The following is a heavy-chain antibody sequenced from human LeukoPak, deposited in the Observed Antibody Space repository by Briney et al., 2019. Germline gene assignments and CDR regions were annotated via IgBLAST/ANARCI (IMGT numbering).Heavy chain of an antibody. V-gene: IGHV3-30*04. D-gene: IGHD2-15*01. Sequence: QPGGSPRLSCAASRFIFSNYAMHWVRQAPGKGLDWVAVISYHGRDQFYADSVKGRFTISRDSSKDTLYLQMNSLRTEDTAVYYCVRQDCSGGSCYLDYWGQGTLVTVSS. CDR1: RFIFSNYA. CDR2: ISYHGRDQ. CDR3: VRQDCSGGSCYLDY. J-gene: IGHJ4*02.